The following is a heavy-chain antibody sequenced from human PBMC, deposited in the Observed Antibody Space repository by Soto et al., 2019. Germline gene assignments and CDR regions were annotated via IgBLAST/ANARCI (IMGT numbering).Heavy chain of an antibody. Sequence: QVHLVQSGAEVKKPGSSVKVSCRVSGGSFRDYAISWVRQAPGQGPEWMGGIMAVFGTATYAQRFQGRVTISADESPSTAYMALSSLTSGDAAVYYCATSRGFYAAMDVWGQGTTVSVSS. J-gene: IGHJ6*02. CDR2: IMAVFGTA. V-gene: IGHV1-69*01. D-gene: IGHD3-16*01. CDR1: GGSFRDYA. CDR3: ATSRGFYAAMDV.